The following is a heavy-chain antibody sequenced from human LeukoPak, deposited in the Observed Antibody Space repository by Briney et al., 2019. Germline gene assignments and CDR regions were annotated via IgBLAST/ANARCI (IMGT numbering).Heavy chain of an antibody. CDR1: GFTFSSYG. J-gene: IGHJ4*02. D-gene: IGHD6-19*01. CDR2: ISYDGSNK. CDR3: AKDSVAGTEMYYFDY. Sequence: GGSLRLSCAASGFTFSSYGMHWVRQAPGKGLEWVAVISYDGSNKYYADSVKGRFTISRDNSKNTLYLQTNSLRAEDTAVYYCAKDSVAGTEMYYFDYWGQGTLVTVSS. V-gene: IGHV3-30*18.